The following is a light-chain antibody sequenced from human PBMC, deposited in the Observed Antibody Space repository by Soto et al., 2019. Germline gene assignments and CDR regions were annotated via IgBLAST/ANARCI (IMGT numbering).Light chain of an antibody. CDR2: DSS. Sequence: VLTQSPATLSLSPGERATLSCRASQTVSSFLAWYQQKPGQAPRLLIHDSSDRATGIPARFSGSGSGTDFTLTISSLEPEDFAVYYCQQRSNWWTFGQGTKVEIK. J-gene: IGKJ1*01. CDR3: QQRSNWWT. CDR1: QTVSSF. V-gene: IGKV3-11*01.